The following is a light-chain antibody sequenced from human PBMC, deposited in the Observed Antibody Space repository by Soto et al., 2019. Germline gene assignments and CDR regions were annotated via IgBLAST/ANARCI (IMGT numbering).Light chain of an antibody. CDR1: QSVSSSY. V-gene: IGKV3-20*01. CDR3: QQHGTSSWT. Sequence: EIVLTQSPGTLSLSPGERAPLSCRASQSVSSSYLAWYQQKPGQAPRLLIYGASSRATGIPDRFSGSGSGTDFSLTISRLEPEDFAVYYCQQHGTSSWTFGQGTKVEIK. J-gene: IGKJ1*01. CDR2: GAS.